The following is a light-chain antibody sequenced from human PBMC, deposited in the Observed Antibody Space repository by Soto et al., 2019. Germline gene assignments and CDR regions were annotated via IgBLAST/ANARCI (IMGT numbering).Light chain of an antibody. J-gene: IGKJ2*01. V-gene: IGKV3-15*01. CDR1: QTILSN. CDR3: QQYNNGYT. CDR2: GAS. Sequence: EIVMTQSPATLSVSPGERATLSCRASQTILSNLAWYQQKPGQAPRLLIYGASTRATGIPARFSGSASGTEFTLPISSLQSEDFAVYYCQQYNNGYTFGQGTKLEIK.